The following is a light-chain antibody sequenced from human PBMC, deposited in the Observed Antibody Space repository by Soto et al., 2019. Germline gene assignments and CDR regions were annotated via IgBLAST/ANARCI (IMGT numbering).Light chain of an antibody. V-gene: IGKV3-15*01. Sequence: IVMTQSPATLSVSPGERVTLSCRASQSVSTNLAWYQQTRGQAPRLLMFDASTRATGIPARFSGSGSGTEFTLTISSLQSEDSAIYYCQQYNNWPRTFGQGTKVDIK. CDR3: QQYNNWPRT. CDR1: QSVSTN. CDR2: DAS. J-gene: IGKJ1*01.